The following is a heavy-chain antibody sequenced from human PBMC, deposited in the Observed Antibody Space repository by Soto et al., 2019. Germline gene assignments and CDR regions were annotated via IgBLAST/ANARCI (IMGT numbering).Heavy chain of an antibody. J-gene: IGHJ6*02. V-gene: IGHV1-69*13. Sequence: SVKVSSKASGGTFSSYAISWVRQAPGQGLEWMGGIIPIFGTANYAQKFQGRVTITADESTSTAYMELSSLRSEDTAVYYCARDVTMVRGVNAPYYYYGMDVWGQGTTVTVSS. CDR2: IIPIFGTA. CDR3: ARDVTMVRGVNAPYYYYGMDV. D-gene: IGHD3-10*01. CDR1: GGTFSSYA.